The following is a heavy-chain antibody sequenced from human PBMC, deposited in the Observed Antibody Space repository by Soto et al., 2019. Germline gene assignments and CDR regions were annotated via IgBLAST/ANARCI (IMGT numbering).Heavy chain of an antibody. CDR1: GYTFTSYG. Sequence: CKASGYTFTSYGISWVRQAPGQGLEWMGWISAYNGNTNYAQKLQGRVTITTDTSTSTAYMELRSLRSDDTAVYYCARGESLEAVAGYDYWGQGTLVTVSS. CDR2: ISAYNGNT. J-gene: IGHJ4*02. CDR3: ARGESLEAVAGYDY. V-gene: IGHV1-18*04. D-gene: IGHD6-19*01.